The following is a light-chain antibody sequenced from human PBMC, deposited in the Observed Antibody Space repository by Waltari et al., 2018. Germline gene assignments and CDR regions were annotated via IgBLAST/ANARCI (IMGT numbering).Light chain of an antibody. J-gene: IGKJ1*01. V-gene: IGKV3-15*01. CDR2: GAS. Sequence: EIVMTQSPAPLSVSPGESATLSCRASQSISINLAWYQHKPGQAPRLLIYGASTRATGIPSRFSGSGSGTEFTLTISSLQSEDFAVYYCQHYNNWPPWTFGQGTKVEMK. CDR1: QSISIN. CDR3: QHYNNWPPWT.